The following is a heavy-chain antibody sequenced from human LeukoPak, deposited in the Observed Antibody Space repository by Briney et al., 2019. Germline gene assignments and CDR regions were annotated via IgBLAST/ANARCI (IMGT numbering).Heavy chain of an antibody. J-gene: IGHJ4*02. CDR3: ASASSHRTAAGGDY. Sequence: GGSLRLSCAASGFTFSTYWMHWVRQAPGKGLVWVSRINGDGGSRNYADSVKGRFTISRDNAKNTLYLQMSSLRVEDTAVYYCASASSHRTAAGGDYWGQGTLVAVST. D-gene: IGHD6-13*01. CDR1: GFTFSTYW. V-gene: IGHV3-74*01. CDR2: INGDGGSR.